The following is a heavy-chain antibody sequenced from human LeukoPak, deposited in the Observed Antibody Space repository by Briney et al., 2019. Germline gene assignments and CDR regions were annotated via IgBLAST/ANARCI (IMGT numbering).Heavy chain of an antibody. J-gene: IGHJ4*02. D-gene: IGHD2/OR15-2a*01. Sequence: TGGSLTLSCAASGFTFCTSWMTWVRQAPGKGLEWVANIRGDGNDKQYAGSVQGRFSISRDNAKDSVYLQMNSLRAEDTAVYYCATSFSYAFDCRGQGILVTVSS. CDR2: IRGDGNDK. CDR3: ATSFSYAFDC. V-gene: IGHV3-7*01. CDR1: GFTFCTSW.